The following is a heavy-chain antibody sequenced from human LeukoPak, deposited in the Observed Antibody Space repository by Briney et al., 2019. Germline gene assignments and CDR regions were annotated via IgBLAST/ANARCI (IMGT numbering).Heavy chain of an antibody. CDR3: ARATTTIFGVAKMDV. D-gene: IGHD3-3*01. J-gene: IGHJ6*02. CDR1: GAFITSSSHR. CDR2: IYYSGST. Sequence: PSETLSLTCAVSGAFITSSSHRWGWIRQPPGKGLEWIGTIYYSGSTYYNPSLRSRVTISLDASKNQFSLKLSSVTAADTAVYYCARATTTIFGVAKMDVWGQGTTVTVSS. V-gene: IGHV4-39*01.